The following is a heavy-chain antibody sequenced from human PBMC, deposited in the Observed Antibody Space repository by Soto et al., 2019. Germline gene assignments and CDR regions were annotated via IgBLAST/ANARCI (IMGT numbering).Heavy chain of an antibody. CDR2: ISGSGGST. J-gene: IGHJ4*02. D-gene: IGHD4-17*01. CDR1: GFTFSSYA. CDR3: AKDLTRLRSTSED. Sequence: EVQLLESGGGLVQPGGSLRLSCAASGFTFSSYAMSWVRQAPGKGLEWVSAISGSGGSTYYADSVKGRFTISRDNSKNTLYLHMNSLRAEDTAVYYCAKDLTRLRSTSEDWGQGTLVTVSS. V-gene: IGHV3-23*01.